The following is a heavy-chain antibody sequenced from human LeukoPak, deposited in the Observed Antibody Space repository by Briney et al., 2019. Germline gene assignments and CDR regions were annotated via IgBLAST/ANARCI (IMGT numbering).Heavy chain of an antibody. Sequence: GGSLRLSCAASGFIFSSYWMHWVRQAPGKGLVWVSVIYSGGSTYYADSVKGRFTISRDNSKNTLYLQMNSLRAEDTAVYYCARTLTMVRGVNWFDPWGQGTLVTVSS. CDR3: ARTLTMVRGVNWFDP. CDR2: IYSGGST. CDR1: GFIFSSYW. D-gene: IGHD3-10*01. V-gene: IGHV3-53*01. J-gene: IGHJ5*02.